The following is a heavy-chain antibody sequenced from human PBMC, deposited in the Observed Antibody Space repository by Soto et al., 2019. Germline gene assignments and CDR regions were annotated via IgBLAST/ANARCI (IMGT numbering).Heavy chain of an antibody. J-gene: IGHJ4*02. D-gene: IGHD2-15*01. CDR2: IYYSGST. CDR3: ARVADCSGGSCYFSVDY. Sequence: PSETLSLTCTVSGGSISSSSFHWGWIRQPPGKGLEWIGSIYYSGSTYYSPSLKSRVTISVDTSKNQFSLKLSSVTAADTAVYYCARVADCSGGSCYFSVDYWGQGTLVTVS. CDR1: GGSISSSSFH. V-gene: IGHV4-39*07.